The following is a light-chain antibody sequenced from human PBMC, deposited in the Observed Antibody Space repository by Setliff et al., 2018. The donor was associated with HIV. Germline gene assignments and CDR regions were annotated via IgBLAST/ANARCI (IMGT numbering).Light chain of an antibody. V-gene: IGLV2-14*03. Sequence: QSALAQPASVSGSPGQSITISCTGTTNDVGGYNYVSWYQQHPGKAPKHMIYDVNNRPSGISDRFSGSKAGNTASLTISGLQTEDEADYYCASYTSRSTYVVGTGTKV. J-gene: IGLJ1*01. CDR2: DVN. CDR3: ASYTSRSTYV. CDR1: TNDVGGYNY.